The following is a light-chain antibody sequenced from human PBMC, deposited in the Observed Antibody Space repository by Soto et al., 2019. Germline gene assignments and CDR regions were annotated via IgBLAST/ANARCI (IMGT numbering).Light chain of an antibody. CDR1: QSVSSSY. CDR2: GAS. Sequence: EIVLTQSACTLSSSPGERATLSWRASQSVSSSYLAWYQQKNGQAPRLLIYGASTRATGIPARFSGSGYGTEFNLTISSLQTDDFATYYCQHYNSYSEAFGQGTKVDIK. J-gene: IGKJ1*01. CDR3: QHYNSYSEA. V-gene: IGKV3-20*01.